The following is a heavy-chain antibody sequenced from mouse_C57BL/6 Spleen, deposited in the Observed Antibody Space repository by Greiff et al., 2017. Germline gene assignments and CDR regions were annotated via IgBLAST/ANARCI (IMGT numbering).Heavy chain of an antibody. CDR1: GYAFSSYW. CDR2: IYPGDGDT. D-gene: IGHD1-1*02. Sequence: QVQLKQSGAELVKPGASVKISCKASGYAFSSYWMNWVKQRPGKGLEWIGQIYPGDGDTNYNGKFKGKATLTADKSSSTAYMQLSSLTSEDSAVYFCARSGLSEGYFDVWGTGTTVTVSS. J-gene: IGHJ1*03. CDR3: ARSGLSEGYFDV. V-gene: IGHV1-80*01.